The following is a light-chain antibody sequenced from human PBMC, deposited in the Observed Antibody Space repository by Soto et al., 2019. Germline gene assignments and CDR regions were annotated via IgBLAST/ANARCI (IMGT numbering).Light chain of an antibody. V-gene: IGLV2-14*01. CDR1: SSDVGGYNY. CDR2: DVS. CDR3: SSYTSSSTYV. Sequence: QPASVSGSPGQSITISCTGTSSDVGGYNYVSWYQQHPGKAPKLMIYDVSNRPSGVSNRFSGSKSGNTASLTISGLQAEDEADYYCSSYTSSSTYVFGTGTKLTVL. J-gene: IGLJ1*01.